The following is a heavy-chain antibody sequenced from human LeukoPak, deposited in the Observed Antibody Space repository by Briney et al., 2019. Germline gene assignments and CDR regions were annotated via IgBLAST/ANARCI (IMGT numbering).Heavy chain of an antibody. Sequence: SETLSLTCAVYGGSISGYYWSWIRQPPGKGLEWIGEINHSGSTNYNPSLKSRVTISVDTSKNQFSLKLSSVTAADTAVYYCARYTVPQGAFDIWGQGTMVTVSS. J-gene: IGHJ3*02. V-gene: IGHV4-34*01. D-gene: IGHD4-17*01. CDR1: GGSISGYY. CDR2: INHSGST. CDR3: ARYTVPQGAFDI.